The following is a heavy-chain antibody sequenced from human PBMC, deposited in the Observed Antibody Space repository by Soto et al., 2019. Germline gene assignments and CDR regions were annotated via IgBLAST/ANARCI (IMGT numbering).Heavy chain of an antibody. CDR3: ARGPLVPAAPFDY. J-gene: IGHJ4*02. CDR2: IIPIFGTA. CDR1: GGTFSSYA. Sequence: QVQLVQSGAEVKKPGSSVKVSCKASGGTFSSYAISWVRQAPGQGLEWMGGIIPIFGTANYAQKFQGRVRXTXDXXTSTAYMELSSLRSEDTAVYYCARGPLVPAAPFDYWGQGTLVTVSS. D-gene: IGHD2-2*01. V-gene: IGHV1-69*05.